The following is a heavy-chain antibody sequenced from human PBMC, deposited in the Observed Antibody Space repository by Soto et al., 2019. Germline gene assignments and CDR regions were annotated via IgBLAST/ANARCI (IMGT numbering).Heavy chain of an antibody. J-gene: IGHJ6*02. D-gene: IGHD6-13*01. V-gene: IGHV3-23*01. CDR3: AKAKAAAGNYYYYYYGMDV. Sequence: GGSLRLSCAASGFTFSSYAMSWVRQAPGKGLEWVSAISGSGGSTYYADSVKGRFTISRDNSKNTLYLQMNSLRAEDTAVYYCAKAKAAAGNYYYYYYGMDVWGQGTTVTVSS. CDR2: ISGSGGST. CDR1: GFTFSSYA.